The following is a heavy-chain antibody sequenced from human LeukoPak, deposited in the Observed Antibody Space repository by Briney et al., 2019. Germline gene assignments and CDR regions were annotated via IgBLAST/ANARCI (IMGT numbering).Heavy chain of an antibody. Sequence: GRSLRLSCAASGFTFSSYWMSLVRQARGKGLEWLANIKADGGEKHYVGSVKGRFTISRDNARNSVYLQMNSLRAEDTAVYYCARECKYCRSYPPDYWGQGSLVTVSS. CDR1: GFTFSSYW. J-gene: IGHJ4*02. CDR3: ARECKYCRSYPPDY. CDR2: IKADGGEK. D-gene: IGHD1-26*01. V-gene: IGHV3-7*01.